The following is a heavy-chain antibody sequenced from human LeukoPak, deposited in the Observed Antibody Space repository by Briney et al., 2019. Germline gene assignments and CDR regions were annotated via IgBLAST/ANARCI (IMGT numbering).Heavy chain of an antibody. CDR2: ISYDGSNK. CDR3: ARDRLHLPAAFDY. D-gene: IGHD2-2*01. Sequence: PGGSLRLSCAASGFTFSSYAMHWVRQAPGKGLEWVAVISYDGSNKYYADSVKGRFTISRDNSKNTLYLQMNSLRAEDTAVYYCARDRLHLPAAFDYWGQGTLVTVSS. V-gene: IGHV3-30-3*01. J-gene: IGHJ4*02. CDR1: GFTFSSYA.